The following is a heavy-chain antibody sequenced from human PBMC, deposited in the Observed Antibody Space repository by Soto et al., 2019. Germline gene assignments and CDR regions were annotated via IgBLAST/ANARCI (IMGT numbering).Heavy chain of an antibody. CDR2: ISSSSSYI. J-gene: IGHJ5*02. CDR1: GFTFSSYS. D-gene: IGHD2-15*01. Sequence: GESLKISCAASGFTFSSYSMNWVRQAPGKGLEWVSSISSSSSYIYYADSVKGRFTISRDNAKNSLYLQMNSLRAEDTAVYYCARDKDTMGFDPWGQGTLVTVSS. CDR3: ARDKDTMGFDP. V-gene: IGHV3-21*01.